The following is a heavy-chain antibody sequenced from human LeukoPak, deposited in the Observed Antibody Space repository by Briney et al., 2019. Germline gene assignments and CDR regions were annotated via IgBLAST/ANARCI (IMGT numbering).Heavy chain of an antibody. V-gene: IGHV3-53*01. CDR1: GFTVSNNY. CDR3: ARVGSRYCSGANCYDGF. Sequence: PGGSLRLSCAASGFTVSNNYMSWVRQAPGKGLEWVSVVYSGGGTYYADSVKGRFTTSRDNSQNTLYLQMNSLRVEDTAVYYCARVGSRYCSGANCYDGFWGQGTLVSASS. J-gene: IGHJ4*02. D-gene: IGHD2-15*01. CDR2: VYSGGGT.